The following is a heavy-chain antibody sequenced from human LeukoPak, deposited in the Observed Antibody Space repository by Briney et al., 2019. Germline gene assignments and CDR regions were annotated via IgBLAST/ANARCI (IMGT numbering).Heavy chain of an antibody. V-gene: IGHV3-23*01. Sequence: GGSLRLSCAASGFTFSSYAMSWVRQAPGKGLEWVSAISGSGGSTYYADSVKGRFTISRDNSKNTLYLQMNSLRAEDTAVYYCAKPYDILTGYYRPVGYWGQGTLVTVSS. CDR2: ISGSGGST. D-gene: IGHD3-9*01. J-gene: IGHJ4*02. CDR3: AKPYDILTGYYRPVGY. CDR1: GFTFSSYA.